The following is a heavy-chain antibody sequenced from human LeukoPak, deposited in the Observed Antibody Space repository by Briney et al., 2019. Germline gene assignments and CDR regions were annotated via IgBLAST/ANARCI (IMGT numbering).Heavy chain of an antibody. CDR1: GFTFSNYA. V-gene: IGHV3-23*01. Sequence: GGSLRLSCAASGFTFSNYAMNWVRQAPGKGLEWVSVISGSGGTTYYADSVKGRFTISRDNSKNMLYLQMNSLRAEDTAVYYCAKRVGGVNNFDYWGQGTLVTVSS. CDR2: ISGSGGTT. CDR3: AKRVGGVNNFDY. J-gene: IGHJ4*02. D-gene: IGHD3-16*01.